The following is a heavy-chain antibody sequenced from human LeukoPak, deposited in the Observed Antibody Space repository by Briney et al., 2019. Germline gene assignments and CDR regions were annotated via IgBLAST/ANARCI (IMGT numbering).Heavy chain of an antibody. CDR2: IYYSGST. Sequence: SETLSLTCTVSGGSISSYYWSWIRQPPGKGLEWIGYIYYSGSTNYNPSLKSRVTISVDTSKNQFSLKLSSVTAADTAVYYCARDLVGGSFNYFDYWGQGTLVTVSS. V-gene: IGHV4-59*12. J-gene: IGHJ4*02. CDR3: ARDLVGGSFNYFDY. CDR1: GGSISSYY. D-gene: IGHD1-26*01.